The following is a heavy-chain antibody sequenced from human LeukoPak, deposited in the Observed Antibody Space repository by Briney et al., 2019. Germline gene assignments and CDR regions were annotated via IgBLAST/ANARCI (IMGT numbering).Heavy chain of an antibody. CDR2: ISYDGSNK. CDR1: RFTFSNYP. D-gene: IGHD1-26*01. Sequence: GRSLRLSCAASRFTFSNYPMHWVSQAPGKGLEWVAVISYDGSNKYYADSVKGRFTISRDNSKNTLNLQMNSLRAEDTAVYYCARGGVVGAMNYFEYWGQGTLVTVSS. CDR3: ARGGVVGAMNYFEY. J-gene: IGHJ4*02. V-gene: IGHV3-30-3*01.